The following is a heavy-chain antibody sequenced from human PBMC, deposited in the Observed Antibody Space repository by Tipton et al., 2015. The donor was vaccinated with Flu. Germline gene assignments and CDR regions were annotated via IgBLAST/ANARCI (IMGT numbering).Heavy chain of an antibody. J-gene: IGHJ3*02. Sequence: TLSLTCTVSAGSFSSGDYYWSWLRQHPGKGLGWIGYIYHTGPTYYNPSLKSRLIISLDTSKNQFSLKLSSVTAADTAVYYCARDFSHGFDIWGQGTMVTVSS. CDR1: AGSFSSGDYY. D-gene: IGHD3-3*01. V-gene: IGHV4-31*03. CDR2: IYHTGPT. CDR3: ARDFSHGFDI.